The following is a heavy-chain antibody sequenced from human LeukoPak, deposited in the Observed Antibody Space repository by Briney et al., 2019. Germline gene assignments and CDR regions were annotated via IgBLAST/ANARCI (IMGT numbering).Heavy chain of an antibody. D-gene: IGHD5-18*01. CDR2: IYPGDSDT. J-gene: IGHJ6*03. CDR3: ARRGELAHTAMGSSHYYYYMDV. CDR1: GYSLTSYW. Sequence: KLGESLKISCKGSGYSLTSYWIGWVRQMPGKGLEWMGIIYPGDSDTRYSPSFQGQVTISADNSISTAYLQWSSLKASDTTMYYCARRGELAHTAMGSSHYYYYMDVWGKGTTVTVSS. V-gene: IGHV5-51*01.